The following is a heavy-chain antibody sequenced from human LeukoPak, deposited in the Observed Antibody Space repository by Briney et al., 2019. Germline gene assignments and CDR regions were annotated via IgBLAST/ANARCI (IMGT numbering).Heavy chain of an antibody. CDR1: GYSISSGYY. CDR3: ARAVAAAECLFDY. J-gene: IGHJ4*02. CDR2: IYHSGST. Sequence: SETLSLTCAVSGYSISSGYYWGWIRQPPGKGLEWIGSIYHSGSTYYNPSLKSRVTISVDTSKNQFSLKLSSVTAADTAVYYCARAVAAAECLFDYWGQGTLVTVSS. V-gene: IGHV4-38-2*01. D-gene: IGHD6-13*01.